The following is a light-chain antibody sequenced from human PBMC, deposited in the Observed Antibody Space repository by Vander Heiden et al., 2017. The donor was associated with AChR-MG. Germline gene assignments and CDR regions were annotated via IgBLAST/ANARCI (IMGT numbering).Light chain of an antibody. CDR1: QSVNNN. CDR3: QQNNNWPPWT. V-gene: IGKV3-15*01. Sequence: EIVMTQSPATLSVSPGERATLSCRASQSVNNNKIAWYQQKPGQAPRLLIFDASTRATGVPARFSGGGSGTQFTLTISSLQSEDSAVYYCQQNNNWPPWTFGQGTKVEIK. CDR2: DAS. J-gene: IGKJ1*01.